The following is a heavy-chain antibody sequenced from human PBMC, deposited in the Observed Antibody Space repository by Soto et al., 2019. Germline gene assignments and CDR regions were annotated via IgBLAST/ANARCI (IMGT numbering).Heavy chain of an antibody. V-gene: IGHV4-39*02. Sequence: QLQLQESGPGLVKPSETLSLTCTVSGGSISSSSYYWGWIRQPPGKGLEWFGSIYYSGSTYYNPSLKSRVTISVDTSKNQFSLKLSSVTAADTAVYYCAREWVGSSDLLDYWGQGTLVTVSS. CDR1: GGSISSSSYY. CDR2: IYYSGST. CDR3: AREWVGSSDLLDY. J-gene: IGHJ4*02. D-gene: IGHD6-6*01.